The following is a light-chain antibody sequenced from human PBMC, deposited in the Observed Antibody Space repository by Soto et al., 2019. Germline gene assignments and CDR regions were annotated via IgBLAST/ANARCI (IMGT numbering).Light chain of an antibody. V-gene: IGLV2-14*03. CDR1: SRDVGAYDY. CDR2: YVD. Sequence: QSVLTQPASVSGSPGQSITISCTGTSRDVGAYDYVSWYLQYPDKAPQLLIYYVDHRPSGVSSRFSGSKSGNTASLTISGLQAEDEGDYYCCSYAGGNSYVFGSGTKVTVL. CDR3: CSYAGGNSYV. J-gene: IGLJ1*01.